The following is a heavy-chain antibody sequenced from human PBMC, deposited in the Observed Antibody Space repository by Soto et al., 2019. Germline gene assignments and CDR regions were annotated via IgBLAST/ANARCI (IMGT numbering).Heavy chain of an antibody. J-gene: IGHJ4*01. V-gene: IGHV1-69*01. D-gene: IGHD3-22*01. Sequence: QVQLVQSGAEVKKPGSSVKVSCKSSGGTFSTYAISWLRQAPGQGREWMGGIIPVLGTANYAQKFQGRVTITADESTSTVHMELGSLRSDDTAVYYCARDQGVSSGYYLHYFDYWGQGTLVTVSS. CDR1: GGTFSTYA. CDR2: IIPVLGTA. CDR3: ARDQGVSSGYYLHYFDY.